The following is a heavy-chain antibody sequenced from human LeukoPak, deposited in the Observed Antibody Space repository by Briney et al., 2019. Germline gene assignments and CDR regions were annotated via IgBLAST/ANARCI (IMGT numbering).Heavy chain of an antibody. D-gene: IGHD3-3*01. CDR1: GYSISSGYY. CDR3: ARGSFTIFGVVPGGY. V-gene: IGHV4-38-2*02. Sequence: SETLSLTCTVSGYSISSGYYWGWIRQSPGKGLEWIGSLYHSGSTYYNPSLKSRVTISVDTSKNQFSLKLSSVTAADTAVCYCARGSFTIFGVVPGGYWGQGTLVTVSS. CDR2: LYHSGST. J-gene: IGHJ4*02.